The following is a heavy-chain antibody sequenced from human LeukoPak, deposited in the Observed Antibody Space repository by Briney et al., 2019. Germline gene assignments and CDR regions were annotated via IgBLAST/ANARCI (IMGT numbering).Heavy chain of an antibody. CDR3: AKEVVNHARYGMDV. Sequence: PGGSLRLSCAASGFTFSSYEMNWVRQAPGKGLEWVSYISSSGSTIYYADSVKGRFTISRDNAKNSLYLQMNSLRTEDTALYYCAKEVVNHARYGMDVWGQGTTVTVSS. V-gene: IGHV3-48*03. CDR1: GFTFSSYE. CDR2: ISSSGSTI. D-gene: IGHD3-22*01. J-gene: IGHJ6*02.